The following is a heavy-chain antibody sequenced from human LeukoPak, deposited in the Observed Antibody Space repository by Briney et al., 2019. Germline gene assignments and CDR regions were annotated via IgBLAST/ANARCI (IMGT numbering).Heavy chain of an antibody. CDR1: GGSISSSSYY. CDR3: AGVVVSRRDY. V-gene: IGHV4-39*07. D-gene: IGHD2-15*01. CDR2: IYYSGST. Sequence: SETLSLTCTVSGGSISSSSYYWGWIRQPPGKGLEWIGSIYYSGSTYYNPSLKSRVTISVDTSKNQFSLKLSSVTAADTAVYYCAGVVVSRRDYWGQGTLVTVSS. J-gene: IGHJ4*02.